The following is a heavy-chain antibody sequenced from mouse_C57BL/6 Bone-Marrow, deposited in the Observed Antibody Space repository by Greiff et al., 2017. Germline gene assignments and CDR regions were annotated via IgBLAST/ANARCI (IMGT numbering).Heavy chain of an antibody. CDR3: ARDGYDAWFAY. CDR1: GFTFSSYG. CDR2: ISSGGSYT. V-gene: IGHV5-6*01. J-gene: IGHJ3*01. Sequence: EVKLVESGGDLVKPGGSLKLSCAASGFTFSSYGMSWVRQTPDKRLEWVATISSGGSYTYYPDSVKGRFTISRDNAKNTLYLQMSSLKSEDTAMYYCARDGYDAWFAYWGQGTLVTVSA. D-gene: IGHD2-2*01.